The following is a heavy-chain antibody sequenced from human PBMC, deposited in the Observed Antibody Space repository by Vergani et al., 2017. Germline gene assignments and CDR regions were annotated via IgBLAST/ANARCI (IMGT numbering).Heavy chain of an antibody. CDR1: GFTFSSYW. CDR3: ASVLQYGYVDWYFDL. V-gene: IGHV3-7*01. J-gene: IGHJ2*01. CDR2: IKQDGSEK. Sequence: EVQLVESGGGLVQPGGSLRLSCAASGFTFSSYWMSWVRQAPGKGLEWVANIKQDGSEKYYVDSVKGRFTISRDNAKNSLYLQMNSLRAEDTAVYYCASVLQYGYVDWYFDLWGRGTLVTVSS. D-gene: IGHD5-18*01.